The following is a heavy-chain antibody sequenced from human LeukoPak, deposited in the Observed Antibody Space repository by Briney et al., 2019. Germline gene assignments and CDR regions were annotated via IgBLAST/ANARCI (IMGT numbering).Heavy chain of an antibody. CDR3: ARGGFLGYCSSTSCPNNWFDP. J-gene: IGHJ5*02. Sequence: ASVKVSCKASGYTFTGYYMHWVRQAPGQGLEWMGWISAYNGNTNYAQKLQGRVTMTTDTSTSTAYMELRSLRSDDTAVYYCARGGFLGYCSSTSCPNNWFDPWGQGTLVTVSS. CDR2: ISAYNGNT. CDR1: GYTFTGYY. V-gene: IGHV1-18*04. D-gene: IGHD2-2*01.